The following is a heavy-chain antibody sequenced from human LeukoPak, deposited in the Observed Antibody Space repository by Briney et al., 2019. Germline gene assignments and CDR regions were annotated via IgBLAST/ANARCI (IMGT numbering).Heavy chain of an antibody. CDR2: IYYSGST. J-gene: IGHJ4*02. D-gene: IGHD6-19*01. V-gene: IGHV4-59*01. Sequence: SETLSLTCTVSGGSISSYYWSWIRQPPGKGLEWIGYIYYSGSTNYNPSLKSRVTISVDTSKNQFSLKLSSVTAADTAVYYCARYGGSGWANFGYWGQGTLVTVSS. CDR1: GGSISSYY. CDR3: ARYGGSGWANFGY.